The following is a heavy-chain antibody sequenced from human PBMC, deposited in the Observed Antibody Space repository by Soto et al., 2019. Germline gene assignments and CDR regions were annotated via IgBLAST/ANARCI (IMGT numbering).Heavy chain of an antibody. D-gene: IGHD2-21*01. CDR2: ISAYNGNT. CDR3: AGVWSGPLYPDY. CDR1: GYTFTSYG. Sequence: QVPLGQSGAEVKKPGASVKVSCKASGYTFTSYGISWARQAPGQGLEWMGWISAYNGNTNYAQKLQGRVTSTTDTSTSTAYMELRSLRTADTAVYYCAGVWSGPLYPDYWGQGTLVVVSS. V-gene: IGHV1-18*01. J-gene: IGHJ4*02.